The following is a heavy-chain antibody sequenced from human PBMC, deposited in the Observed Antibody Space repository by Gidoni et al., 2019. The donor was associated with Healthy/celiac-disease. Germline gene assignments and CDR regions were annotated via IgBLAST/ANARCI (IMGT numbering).Heavy chain of an antibody. CDR3: AADSEARVLEWGPYYFDY. D-gene: IGHD3-3*01. J-gene: IGHJ4*02. V-gene: IGHV1-58*02. Sequence: QMHRVQSGPEVTQPGTSAKVSCKASGFTFTSSAMQWVRLARGQRLEWIGWIVVGSGNTNYAHKFQERVTITRDMSTGTAYMELGSLRSEDTAVYYWAADSEARVLEWGPYYFDYWGQGTLVTVSS. CDR1: GFTFTSSA. CDR2: IVVGSGNT.